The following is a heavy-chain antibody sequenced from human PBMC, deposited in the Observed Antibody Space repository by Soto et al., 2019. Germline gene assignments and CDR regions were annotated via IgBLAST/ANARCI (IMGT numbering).Heavy chain of an antibody. Sequence: QVQLVESGGGVVQPGRSLRLSCAASGFTFSSYAMHWVRRAPGKGLEWMAVMSYDGSNKYYADSVKGRFTISRYNSKNTLYLKMNSLRPEDTVLYYCARDGGAYWGQGTLVIVSS. D-gene: IGHD3-16*01. CDR2: MSYDGSNK. V-gene: IGHV3-30-3*01. J-gene: IGHJ4*02. CDR1: GFTFSSYA. CDR3: ARDGGAY.